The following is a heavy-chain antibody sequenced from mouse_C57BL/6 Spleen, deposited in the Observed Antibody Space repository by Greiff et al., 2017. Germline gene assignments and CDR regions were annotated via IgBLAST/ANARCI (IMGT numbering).Heavy chain of an antibody. V-gene: IGHV5-6*01. CDR3: ARHGAAQAAMDY. CDR1: GFTFSSYG. J-gene: IGHJ4*01. Sequence: EVNVVESGGDLVKPGGSLKLSCAASGFTFSSYGMSWVRQTPDKRLEWVATISSGGSYTYYPDSVKGRFTISRDNAKNTLYLQMSSLKSEDTAMYYCARHGAAQAAMDYWGQGTSVTVSS. CDR2: ISSGGSYT. D-gene: IGHD3-2*02.